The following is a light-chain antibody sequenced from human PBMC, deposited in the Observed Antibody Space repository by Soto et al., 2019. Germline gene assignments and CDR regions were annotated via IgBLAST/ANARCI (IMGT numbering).Light chain of an antibody. J-gene: IGKJ1*01. CDR3: QQRSNWT. CDR1: QSVSSY. CDR2: DAS. V-gene: IGKV3-11*01. Sequence: EIVLTQSPATLSLSPGERATLSCRASQSVSSYLAWYQQKPGQAPRLLIYDASNRATGIPARFSGRGSGTDFTLTISSLEPEDFAVYYCQQRSNWTFGQGTKVEIK.